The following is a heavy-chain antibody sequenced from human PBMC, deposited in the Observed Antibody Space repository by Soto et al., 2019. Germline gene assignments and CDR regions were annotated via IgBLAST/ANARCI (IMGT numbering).Heavy chain of an antibody. Sequence: QLQLHASGPGLVKPSETLSLTCTVSGDSIGRYYWSWIRQSAGKGLEWIGRVYSIGGFTYNPALKRRVTISPDRSITHVSLERQPGTAPCTAVYFCARELSGIVLDTRGKGKRVRVSS. CDR2: VYSIGGF. D-gene: IGHD1-26*01. V-gene: IGHV4-4*07. CDR1: GDSIGRYY. CDR3: ARELSGIVLDT. J-gene: IGHJ6*04.